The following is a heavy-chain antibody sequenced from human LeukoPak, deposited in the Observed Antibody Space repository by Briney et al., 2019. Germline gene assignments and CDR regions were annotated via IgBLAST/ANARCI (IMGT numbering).Heavy chain of an antibody. CDR1: GFTFSSYS. J-gene: IGHJ4*02. V-gene: IGHV3-21*01. CDR2: ISSSSRYI. CDR3: ARVKEMATIAIDY. D-gene: IGHD5-24*01. Sequence: PGGSLRLSCAASGFTFSSYSMNWVRQAPGKGLEWVSSISSSSRYIYYADSVKGRFTISRDNAKNSLYLQMNSLRAEDTAVYYCARVKEMATIAIDYWGQGTLVTVSS.